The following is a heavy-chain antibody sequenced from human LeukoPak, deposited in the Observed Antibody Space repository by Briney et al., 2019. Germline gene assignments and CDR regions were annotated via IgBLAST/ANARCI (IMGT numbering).Heavy chain of an antibody. V-gene: IGHV4-39*07. J-gene: IGHJ4*02. CDR2: IYYSGST. CDR1: GGSISSSSYY. D-gene: IGHD6-13*01. CDR3: ARTAASLYSSSWYYFDY. Sequence: SETLSLTCTVSGGSISSSSYYWGWIRQPPGKGLEWIGSIYYSGSTYYNPSLKSRVTISVDTSKNQFSLKLSSVTAADTAVYYCARTAASLYSSSWYYFDYWGQGTLVTVSS.